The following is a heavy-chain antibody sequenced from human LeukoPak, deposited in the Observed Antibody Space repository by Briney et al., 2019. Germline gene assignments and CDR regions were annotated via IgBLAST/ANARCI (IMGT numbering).Heavy chain of an antibody. CDR3: ASDLNDYGDYYGMDV. CDR2: IIPILGIA. D-gene: IGHD4-17*01. J-gene: IGHJ6*02. V-gene: IGHV1-69*04. Sequence: SVKVSCKASGGTFSSYAISWVRQAPGQGLEWMGRIIPILGIANYAQKFQGRVTITADKSTSTAYMELSSLRSEDMAVYYCASDLNDYGDYYGMDVWGQGTTVTVSS. CDR1: GGTFSSYA.